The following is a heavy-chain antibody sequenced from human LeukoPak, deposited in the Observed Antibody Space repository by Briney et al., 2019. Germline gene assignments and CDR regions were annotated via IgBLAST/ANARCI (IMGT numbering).Heavy chain of an antibody. CDR1: GFTVSNNY. CDR3: AKDWGTYYYDSSGYFRGAFDI. J-gene: IGHJ3*02. D-gene: IGHD3-22*01. V-gene: IGHV3-66*01. CDR2: IYSGGDT. Sequence: GGSLRLSCAASGFTVSNNYMKWVRQAPGKGLEWVSVIYSGGDTYYADSVKGRFTISRDNSKNTVFLKMNSLRAEDTAVYYCAKDWGTYYYDSSGYFRGAFDIWGQGTMVTVSS.